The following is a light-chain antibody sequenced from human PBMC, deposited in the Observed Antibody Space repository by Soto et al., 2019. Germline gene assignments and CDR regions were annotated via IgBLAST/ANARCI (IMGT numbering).Light chain of an antibody. CDR1: SSDVGGYDY. CDR2: EVT. Sequence: QSALTQPPSASGSPGQSVTISCTGTSSDVGGYDYVSWYQQRPGKAPKLLLHEVTKRPSGVPDRFSGSKSGNTASLTVSGLQAEDEADYYCSSYAGRTLYVFGTGTRSPS. CDR3: SSYAGRTLYV. J-gene: IGLJ1*01. V-gene: IGLV2-8*01.